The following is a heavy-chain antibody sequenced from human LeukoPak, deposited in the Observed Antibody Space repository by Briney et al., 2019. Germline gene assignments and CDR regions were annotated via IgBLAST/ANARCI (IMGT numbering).Heavy chain of an antibody. CDR2: INPSGGST. Sequence: ASVKVSCKASGYTFTSYYMHWVRQAPGQGPEWKGIINPSGGSTSYAQKFQGRVTMARDMSTSTVYMELSSLRSEDTAVYYCAAGIDSSGHRDYYYYYMDVWGKGTTVTVSS. D-gene: IGHD3-22*01. CDR1: GYTFTSYY. CDR3: AAGIDSSGHRDYYYYYMDV. V-gene: IGHV1-46*01. J-gene: IGHJ6*03.